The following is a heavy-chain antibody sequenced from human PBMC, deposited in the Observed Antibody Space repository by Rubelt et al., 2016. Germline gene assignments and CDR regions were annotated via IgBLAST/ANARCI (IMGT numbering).Heavy chain of an antibody. Sequence: QVQLVQSGAKVKKPGASVKVSCKASGYTFTGYYMHWVRQAPGQGLEWMGWINPNSGGTNYAQKVQGWVNMTRDTAISTAYMELGRLRSDDTAVYYCARFAIGGHSSGYLFDYWGQGTLVTVSS. CDR1: GYTFTGYY. J-gene: IGHJ4*02. D-gene: IGHD3-22*01. CDR3: ARFAIGGHSSGYLFDY. V-gene: IGHV1-2*04. CDR2: INPNSGGT.